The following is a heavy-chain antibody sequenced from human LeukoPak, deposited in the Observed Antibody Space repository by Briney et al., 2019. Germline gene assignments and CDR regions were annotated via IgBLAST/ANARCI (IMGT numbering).Heavy chain of an antibody. V-gene: IGHV1-69*04. Sequence: SVKVSCKASGGTFSSYAISWVRQAPGQGLEWMGRIIPILGIANYAQKFQGRVTITADKSTSTAYMELSSLRSEDTAVYYCARDSRHHNWFDPWGQGTLVTVSS. CDR2: IIPILGIA. J-gene: IGHJ5*02. CDR1: GGTFSSYA. CDR3: ARDSRHHNWFDP.